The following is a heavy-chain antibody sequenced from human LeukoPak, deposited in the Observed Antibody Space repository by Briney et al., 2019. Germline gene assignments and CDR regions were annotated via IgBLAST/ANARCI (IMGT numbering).Heavy chain of an antibody. Sequence: GGSLRLSCGASGFTFSSYSMNWVRQAPGKGLEWVSSISSSSSYIYYADSVKGRFTISRDNAKNSLYLQMNSLRAEDTAVYYCARDSPGYCSGGSCYGLDYWGQGTLVTVSS. CDR2: ISSSSSYI. V-gene: IGHV3-21*01. CDR3: ARDSPGYCSGGSCYGLDY. CDR1: GFTFSSYS. D-gene: IGHD2-15*01. J-gene: IGHJ4*02.